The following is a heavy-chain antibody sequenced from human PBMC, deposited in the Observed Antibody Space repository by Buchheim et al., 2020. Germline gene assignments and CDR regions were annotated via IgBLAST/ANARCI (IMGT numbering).Heavy chain of an antibody. CDR3: VSREAGYCSTATCPGGLDY. D-gene: IGHD2-2*01. Sequence: QVQLQQWGAGLLKPSETLSLTCAVYGGSFSGYYWSWIRQPPGKGLEWIGEINHSGSTHYNPSLKSRVTISVDTSKNQFSLKLSSVTAADTAVYYCVSREAGYCSTATCPGGLDYWGQGTL. CDR1: GGSFSGYY. CDR2: INHSGST. V-gene: IGHV4-34*01. J-gene: IGHJ4*02.